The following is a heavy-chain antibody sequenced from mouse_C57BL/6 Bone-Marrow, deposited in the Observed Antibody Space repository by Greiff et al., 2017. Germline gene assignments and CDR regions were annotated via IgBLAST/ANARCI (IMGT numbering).Heavy chain of an antibody. CDR3: ARGYGNYDYAMDY. D-gene: IGHD2-1*01. CDR1: GYTFTSYW. CDR2: IYPGSGST. J-gene: IGHJ4*01. Sequence: QVQLKQPGAELVKPGASVKMSCKASGYTFTSYWITWVKQRPGQGLEWIGDIYPGSGSTNYNEKFKSKATLTVDTSSSTAYMQLSSLTSEDSAVYYCARGYGNYDYAMDYWGQGTSVTVSS. V-gene: IGHV1-55*01.